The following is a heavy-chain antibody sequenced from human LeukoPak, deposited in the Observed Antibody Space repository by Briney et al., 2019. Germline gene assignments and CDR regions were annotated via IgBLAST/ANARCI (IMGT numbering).Heavy chain of an antibody. CDR2: ISYDGNNK. V-gene: IGHV3-30-3*01. Sequence: GRSLRLSCAASGFTFSSYAMHWVRQAPGKGLEWVAVISYDGNNKHYVDSVKGRFTISRDNSNNTLYLQLSSLTAEDTAVYYCARDSGSGTYYTYFDYWGQGTLVAVSS. CDR1: GFTFSSYA. D-gene: IGHD1-26*01. J-gene: IGHJ4*02. CDR3: ARDSGSGTYYTYFDY.